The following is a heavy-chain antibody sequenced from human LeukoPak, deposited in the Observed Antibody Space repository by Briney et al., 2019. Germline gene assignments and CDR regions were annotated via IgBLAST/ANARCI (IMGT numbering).Heavy chain of an antibody. CDR3: VRTFQGSWPYYYSYMDV. J-gene: IGHJ6*03. V-gene: IGHV3-7*01. D-gene: IGHD6-13*01. CDR1: GFTFTTYW. CDR2: IKQDGSEQ. Sequence: GGSLRLSCAASGFTFTTYWMGWVRQAPGKGLEWVANIKQDGSEQYYVDSVKGRFTISRDNANNTLYLHMNSLRTEDTAVYYCVRTFQGSWPYYYSYMDVWGKGTTVIVSS.